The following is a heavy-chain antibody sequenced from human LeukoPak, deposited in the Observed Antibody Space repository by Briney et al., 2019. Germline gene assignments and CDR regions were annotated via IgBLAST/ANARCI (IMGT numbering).Heavy chain of an antibody. Sequence: PSETLSLTCTVSGGSISSSPYYWGWIRQPPGKGLEWIGSIYYSGATYYNPSLKSRVTISVDTSKNQFSLKLSSVTAADTAVYYCARVRSGYSYGSGGYYYYYYMDVWGKGTTVTVSS. D-gene: IGHD5-18*01. CDR2: IYYSGAT. CDR3: ARVRSGYSYGSGGYYYYYYMDV. CDR1: GGSISSSPYY. V-gene: IGHV4-39*07. J-gene: IGHJ6*03.